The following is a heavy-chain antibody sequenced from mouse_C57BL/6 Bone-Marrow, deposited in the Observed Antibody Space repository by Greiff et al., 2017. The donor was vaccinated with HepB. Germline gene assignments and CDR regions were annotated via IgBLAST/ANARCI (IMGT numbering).Heavy chain of an antibody. J-gene: IGHJ4*01. CDR1: GFTFSDYG. CDR3: AYDRHAMDY. CDR2: ISSGSSTI. D-gene: IGHD2-12*01. Sequence: EVHLVESGGGLVKPGGSLKLSCAASGFTFSDYGMHWVRQAPEKGLEWVAYISSGSSTIYYADTVKGRFTLSRDNAKNTLFLQMTSLRSEDTAMYYCAYDRHAMDYWGQGTSVTVSS. V-gene: IGHV5-17*01.